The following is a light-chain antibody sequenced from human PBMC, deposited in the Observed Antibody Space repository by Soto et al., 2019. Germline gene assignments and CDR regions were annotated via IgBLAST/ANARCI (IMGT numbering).Light chain of an antibody. Sequence: QMTHSPSSLSASVGGRVTITCRASQSISSYLNWYQQKPGKAPKRLIYAASSLQSGVPSRFSGSGSGTEFTLTISSLQPEDFATYYCLQHNSYPPTFGQGTRLEIK. J-gene: IGKJ5*01. V-gene: IGKV1-17*01. CDR1: QSISSY. CDR3: LQHNSYPPT. CDR2: AAS.